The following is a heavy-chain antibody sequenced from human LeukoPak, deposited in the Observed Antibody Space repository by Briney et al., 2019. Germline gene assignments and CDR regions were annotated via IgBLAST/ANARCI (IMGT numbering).Heavy chain of an antibody. J-gene: IGHJ5*02. Sequence: ASVKVSCKASGYTFTSYGISWVRQAPGQGLEWMEWISAYNGNTNYAQKLQGRVTMTTDTSTSTAYMELRSLRSDDTAVYYCARDHLNGPSSSSWYMPWFDPWGQGTLVTVSS. CDR1: GYTFTSYG. CDR2: ISAYNGNT. CDR3: ARDHLNGPSSSSWYMPWFDP. D-gene: IGHD6-13*01. V-gene: IGHV1-18*01.